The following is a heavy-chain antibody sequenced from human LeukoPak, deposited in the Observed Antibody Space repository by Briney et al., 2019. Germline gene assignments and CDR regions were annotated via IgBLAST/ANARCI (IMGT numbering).Heavy chain of an antibody. CDR3: ARDRKYYYDSSGYYRP. CDR2: ISAYNGNT. V-gene: IGHV1-18*01. J-gene: IGHJ5*02. CDR1: GYTFTSYG. Sequence: ASVKVSCKASGYTFTSYGISWVRQAPGQGLEWMGWISAYNGNTNYAQKLQGRVTMTTDTSTSTAHMELRSLRSDDTAVYYCARDRKYYYDSSGYYRPWGQGTLVTVSS. D-gene: IGHD3-22*01.